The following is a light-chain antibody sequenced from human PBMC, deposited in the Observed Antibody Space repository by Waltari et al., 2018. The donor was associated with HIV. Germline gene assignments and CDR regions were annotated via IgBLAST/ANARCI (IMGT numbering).Light chain of an antibody. V-gene: IGKV1-39*01. J-gene: IGKJ3*01. Sequence: DIQMTQSPSSLSASVGDSVTITCRASQTVINRVNWYQQKPGKAPKVLIFDSSTLQSGVPSRFRGSGSGTEFTLTISDLQPDDFASYFCQQSYRTPLTFGPGTKVDIK. CDR1: QTVINR. CDR2: DSS. CDR3: QQSYRTPLT.